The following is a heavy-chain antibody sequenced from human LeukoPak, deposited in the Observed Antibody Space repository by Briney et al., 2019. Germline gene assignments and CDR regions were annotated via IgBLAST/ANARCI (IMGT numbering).Heavy chain of an antibody. CDR1: GGSISSYY. V-gene: IGHV4-59*01. Sequence: PSETLSLTCTVSGGSISSYYWSWIRQPPGKGLEWIGYIYYSGSTNYNPSLKSRVTISVDTSKNQFSLKLSSVTAADTAVYCCARLVGARHVDYWGQGTLVTVSS. CDR2: IYYSGST. D-gene: IGHD1-26*01. J-gene: IGHJ4*02. CDR3: ARLVGARHVDY.